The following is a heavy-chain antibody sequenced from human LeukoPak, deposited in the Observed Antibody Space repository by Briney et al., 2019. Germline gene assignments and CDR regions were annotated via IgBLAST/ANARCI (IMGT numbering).Heavy chain of an antibody. V-gene: IGHV3-30*03. Sequence: PGGSLRLSCAASGFTLTSYGMHWVRQSPGKGLEWVTLITYDGSYKYYSDSVKGRFTISSDTSKNTLYLQMNSLRAEDTAVYYCARDLSPVVRASPMGYWGQGTPVTVSS. J-gene: IGHJ4*02. CDR1: GFTLTSYG. CDR2: ITYDGSYK. CDR3: ARDLSPVVRASPMGY. D-gene: IGHD3-10*01.